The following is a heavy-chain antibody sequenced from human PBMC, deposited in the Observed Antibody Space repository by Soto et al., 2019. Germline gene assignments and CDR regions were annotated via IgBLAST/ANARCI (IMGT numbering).Heavy chain of an antibody. CDR1: GFTFSSYA. V-gene: IGHV3-23*01. Sequence: GSLRLSCAASGFTFSSYAMSWVRQAPGKGLQWVSVISATSGNTYYADSVKGRFTISRDNSKNTLYLQMNSLRDEDTAVYYCVSQTVIYFSSSHYYYYMDVWGKGTTVTVSS. J-gene: IGHJ6*03. CDR2: ISATSGNT. CDR3: VSQTVIYFSSSHYYYYMDV. D-gene: IGHD6-6*01.